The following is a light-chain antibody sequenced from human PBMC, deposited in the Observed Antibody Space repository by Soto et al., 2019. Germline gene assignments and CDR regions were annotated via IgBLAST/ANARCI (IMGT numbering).Light chain of an antibody. CDR1: QGVXSSY. CDR2: CAS. CDR3: QQRSDGPRT. Sequence: EIELTKSPSSLCLSPGEGATLPCRARQGVXSSYLAWYRQNPGQAPRLLTVCASNMARGSPARFSGSGSVTDFTLAINRLEPDYFASYYCQQRSDGPRTFGQGTRLEIK. V-gene: IGKV3-11*01. J-gene: IGKJ5*01.